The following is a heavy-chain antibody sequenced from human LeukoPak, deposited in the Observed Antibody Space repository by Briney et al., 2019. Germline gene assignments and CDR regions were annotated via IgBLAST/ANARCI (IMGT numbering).Heavy chain of an antibody. CDR1: GGSISSSSYY. CDR3: ARHPMVRGVIQGPTNWFDP. J-gene: IGHJ5*02. Sequence: SETLSLTCTVSGGSISSSSYYWGWLRQPPGKGLEWIGSIYYSGSTYYNPSLKSRVTISVDTSKNQFSLKLSSVTAADTAVYYCARHPMVRGVIQGPTNWFDPWGQGTLVTVSS. D-gene: IGHD3-10*01. CDR2: IYYSGST. V-gene: IGHV4-39*07.